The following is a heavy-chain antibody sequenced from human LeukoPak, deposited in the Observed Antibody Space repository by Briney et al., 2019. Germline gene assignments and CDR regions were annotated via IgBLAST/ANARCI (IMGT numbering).Heavy chain of an antibody. CDR3: AAGLGGAILV. CDR1: GGSISSHY. V-gene: IGHV4-59*11. J-gene: IGHJ4*02. CDR2: IYYSGST. D-gene: IGHD1-26*01. Sequence: KPSETLSLTCTVSGGSISSHYWSWIRQPPGKGLEWIGYIYYSGSTNYNPSLKSRVTISVDTSKNQFSLRLSSVTAADTAVYYCAAGLGGAILVWGQGTLVTVSS.